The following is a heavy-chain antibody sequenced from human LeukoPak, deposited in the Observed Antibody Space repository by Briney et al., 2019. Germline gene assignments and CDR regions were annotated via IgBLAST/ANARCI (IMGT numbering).Heavy chain of an antibody. D-gene: IGHD2-8*01. V-gene: IGHV3-23*01. J-gene: IGHJ4*02. CDR2: ISGSGGST. Sequence: GGSLRLSCAASGFTFSSYGMHWVRQAPGKGLEWVSAISGSGGSTYYADSVKGRFTTSRDNSKNTLYLQMNSLRAEDTAVYYCAKGRAIVLMVYAPFDYWGQGTLVTVSS. CDR3: AKGRAIVLMVYAPFDY. CDR1: GFTFSSYG.